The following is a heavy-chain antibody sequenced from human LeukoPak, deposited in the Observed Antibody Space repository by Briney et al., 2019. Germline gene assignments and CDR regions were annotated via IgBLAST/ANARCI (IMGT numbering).Heavy chain of an antibody. Sequence: SETLSLTCTVSGGSISSYYWSWIRQPPGKGLEWIGYIYYSGSTNYNPSLKSRVTISVDTSKNQFSLKLSSVTAADTAVYYCARSCSGGSCYSGVWFDPWGQGTLVTVSS. D-gene: IGHD2-15*01. J-gene: IGHJ5*02. V-gene: IGHV4-59*01. CDR1: GGSISSYY. CDR3: ARSCSGGSCYSGVWFDP. CDR2: IYYSGST.